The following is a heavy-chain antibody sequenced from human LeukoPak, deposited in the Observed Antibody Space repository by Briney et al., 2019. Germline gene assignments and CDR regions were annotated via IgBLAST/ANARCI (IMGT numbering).Heavy chain of an antibody. CDR1: GGSISSSSYY. V-gene: IGHV4-39*01. D-gene: IGHD5-12*01. CDR2: IYYSGST. J-gene: IGHJ4*02. Sequence: SETLSLTCTVSGGSISSSSYYWGWIRQPPGKGLEWIGNIYYSGSTYYNPSLKSRVTISGDTSKNQFSLKLTSVTAADTSVYYCARYGGGGFFDYRGQGTLVTVSS. CDR3: ARYGGGGFFDY.